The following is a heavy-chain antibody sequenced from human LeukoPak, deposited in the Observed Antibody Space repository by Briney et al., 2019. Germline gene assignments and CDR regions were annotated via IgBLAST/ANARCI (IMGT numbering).Heavy chain of an antibody. CDR2: IYTSGST. Sequence: SETLSLTCTVSGGSISSYYWSWIRQPAGKGLEWIGLIYTSGSTNYNPSLKSRVTMSVDTSKNQFSLKLRSVTAADTAVYYCAKAPLSLYYYDSSGYPYYFDYWGQGTPVTVSS. J-gene: IGHJ4*02. D-gene: IGHD3-22*01. CDR3: AKAPLSLYYYDSSGYPYYFDY. V-gene: IGHV4-4*07. CDR1: GGSISSYY.